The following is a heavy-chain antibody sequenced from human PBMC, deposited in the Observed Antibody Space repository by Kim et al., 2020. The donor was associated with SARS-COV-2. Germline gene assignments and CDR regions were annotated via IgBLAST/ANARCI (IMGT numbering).Heavy chain of an antibody. D-gene: IGHD2-21*01. CDR2: INPNSGGT. Sequence: ASVKVSCKASGYTFSGYSMHWVRQAPGQGLEWMGRINPNSGGTNYAQKFQGRVTMTRDTSISTAYMELSRLRSDDTAVYYCVRVRLGIGEGGDYWGQGTLVTVSS. CDR3: VRVRLGIGEGGDY. V-gene: IGHV1-2*06. J-gene: IGHJ4*02. CDR1: GYTFSGYS.